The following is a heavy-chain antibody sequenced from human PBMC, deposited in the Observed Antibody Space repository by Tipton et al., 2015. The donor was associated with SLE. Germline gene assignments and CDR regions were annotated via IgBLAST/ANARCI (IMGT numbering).Heavy chain of an antibody. V-gene: IGHV3-30*02. D-gene: IGHD1-1*01. Sequence: GSLSLSCAASGFTFSNYWMHWVRQAPGKGLAWVAFIRYDGSNKYYADSVKGRFTISRDNSKNTLYLQMNRLRAEDTAVYYCAKDTPTGTTRPVPFDPWGQGTLVTVSS. CDR3: AKDTPTGTTRPVPFDP. CDR2: IRYDGSNK. CDR1: GFTFSNYW. J-gene: IGHJ5*02.